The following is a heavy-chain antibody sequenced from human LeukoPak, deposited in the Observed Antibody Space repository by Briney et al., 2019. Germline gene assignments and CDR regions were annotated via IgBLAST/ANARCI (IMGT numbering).Heavy chain of an antibody. CDR1: GYTFTSYD. J-gene: IGHJ3*02. D-gene: IGHD6-6*01. V-gene: IGHV1-8*03. Sequence: ASVKVSCKASGYTFTSYDINRVRQATGQGLEWMGWMNPNSGNTGYAQKFQGRVTITRNTSISTAYMELSSLRSEDTAVYYCARGFEYSSSPLDIWGQGTIVTVSS. CDR2: MNPNSGNT. CDR3: ARGFEYSSSPLDI.